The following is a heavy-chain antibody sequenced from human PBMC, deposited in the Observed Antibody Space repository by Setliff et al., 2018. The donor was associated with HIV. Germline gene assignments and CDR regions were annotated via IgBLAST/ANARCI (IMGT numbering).Heavy chain of an antibody. CDR2: MNQSGTT. CDR1: GTSFSDHY. Sequence: SETLSLTCSVYGTSFSDHYWSWVRQTPGKGLEWIGEMNQSGTTNYNPSLKSRVTMSIDTSERQFSLKLTSVTAADTAVYYCVRWYYCVSGACYRADYWGQGMMVTVS. CDR3: VRWYYCVSGACYRADY. J-gene: IGHJ4*02. V-gene: IGHV4-34*01. D-gene: IGHD2-21*02.